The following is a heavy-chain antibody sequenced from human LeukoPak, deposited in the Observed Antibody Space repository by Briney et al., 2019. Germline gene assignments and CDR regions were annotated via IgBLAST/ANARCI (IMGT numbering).Heavy chain of an antibody. CDR2: ISTYNGNT. CDR1: GYTFTTYD. Sequence: ASVKVSCKASGYTFTTYDITWVRQAPGQGLEWMGWISTYNGNTNYAQKFQGRVTITADKSTSTAYMELSSLRSEDTAVYYCAGPTNCSGGSCYSEPNYYYYMDVWGKGTTVTVSS. CDR3: AGPTNCSGGSCYSEPNYYYYMDV. D-gene: IGHD2-15*01. V-gene: IGHV1-18*01. J-gene: IGHJ6*03.